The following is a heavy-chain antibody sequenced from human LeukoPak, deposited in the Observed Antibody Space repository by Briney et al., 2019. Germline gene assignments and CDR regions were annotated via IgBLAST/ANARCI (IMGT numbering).Heavy chain of an antibody. Sequence: ASVKVSCKASGYTFTSYAMHWVRQAPGQRLEWMGWINAGNGNTKYSQTFQGRVTITRDTSASTAYMELSSLRSEDTAVYYCARVAYSSGWYFFDYWGQGTLVTVSS. CDR2: INAGNGNT. D-gene: IGHD6-19*01. CDR3: ARVAYSSGWYFFDY. V-gene: IGHV1-3*01. CDR1: GYTFTSYA. J-gene: IGHJ4*02.